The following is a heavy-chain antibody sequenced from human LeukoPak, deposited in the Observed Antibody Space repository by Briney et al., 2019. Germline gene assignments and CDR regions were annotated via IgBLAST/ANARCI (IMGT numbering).Heavy chain of an antibody. V-gene: IGHV3-64*01. CDR2: ISSNGGST. CDR3: ARDLIPYYDFWTGFDP. CDR1: GFTFSSYA. D-gene: IGHD3-3*01. J-gene: IGHJ5*02. Sequence: GGSLRLSCAASGFTFSSYAMRWVRQAPGKGLEYVSAISSNGGSTYYANSVKGRFTISRDNSKNTLYLQMGSLRAEDMAVYYCARDLIPYYDFWTGFDPWGQGTLVTVSS.